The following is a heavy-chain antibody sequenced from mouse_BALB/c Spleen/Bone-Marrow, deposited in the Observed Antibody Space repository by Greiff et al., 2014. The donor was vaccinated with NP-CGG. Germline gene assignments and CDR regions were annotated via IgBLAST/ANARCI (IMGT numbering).Heavy chain of an antibody. CDR3: ARSYRFWYFDV. Sequence: QVQLQQSGSVLVRPGTSVNLSCKASGFTFTSSWMHWAKRRLGQGLEWIGDIHPNSGNTYYNEKFKGKATLTVDSSSSTAYVDLSSLTSEDSAVYFCARSYRFWYFDVWGAGTTVTVSS. V-gene: IGHV1S130*01. D-gene: IGHD2-14*01. CDR2: IHPNSGNT. J-gene: IGHJ1*01. CDR1: GFTFTSSW.